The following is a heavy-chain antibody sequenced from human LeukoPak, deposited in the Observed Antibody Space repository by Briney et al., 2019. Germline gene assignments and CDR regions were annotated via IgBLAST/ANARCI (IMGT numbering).Heavy chain of an antibody. J-gene: IGHJ4*02. D-gene: IGHD1-26*01. CDR3: SRESGAFSPFGY. Sequence: SETLSLTCDVSGGSISRTNWWSWVRQSPGQGLEWIGEISLSGRTNYNPSLQSRVTMSLDRSKNHLSLTPSSVTAADTAVYYCSRESGAFSPFGYWGQGTLVTVSS. V-gene: IGHV4-4*02. CDR1: GGSISRTNW. CDR2: ISLSGRT.